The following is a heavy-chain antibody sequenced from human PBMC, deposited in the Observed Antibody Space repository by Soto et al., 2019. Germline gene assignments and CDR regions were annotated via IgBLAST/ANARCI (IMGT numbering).Heavy chain of an antibody. V-gene: IGHV4-34*01. D-gene: IGHD2-15*01. Sequence: SETLSLTCAVYGGSFSCFYWSWIRQPPGKGLEWIGEINHSGSTNYNPSLKSRVTISVDTSKNQFSLKLSSVTAADTAVYYCANWGRYCSGGSCYPPLSRWGQGTLVTVSS. CDR3: ANWGRYCSGGSCYPPLSR. CDR2: INHSGST. J-gene: IGHJ4*02. CDR1: GGSFSCFY.